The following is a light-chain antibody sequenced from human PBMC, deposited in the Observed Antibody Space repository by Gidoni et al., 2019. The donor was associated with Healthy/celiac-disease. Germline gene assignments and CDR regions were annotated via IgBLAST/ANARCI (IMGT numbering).Light chain of an antibody. CDR3: QQYDNLPLT. J-gene: IGKJ4*01. CDR1: QDISNY. Sequence: IQMTQSPSSLSASVGDRGTITCQASQDISNYLNWYQQKPGKAPKLLIYDASNLETGVPSRFSGSGSGTDFTFNISSLQPEDIETYYCQQYDNLPLTFGGGTKVEIK. V-gene: IGKV1-33*01. CDR2: DAS.